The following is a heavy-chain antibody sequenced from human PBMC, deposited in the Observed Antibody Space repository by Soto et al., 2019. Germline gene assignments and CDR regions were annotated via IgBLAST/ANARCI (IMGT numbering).Heavy chain of an antibody. D-gene: IGHD3-22*01. Sequence: TSETPSLTCTVSGGSISSDSYYWGWIRQSPEKGLEWIASISYSGSTYYNPTLKSRLIISVDTSKSQFSLKLSSGTAADTAVYYCARHFYYYDSSGYFRVGGAPDPDLFAFWGQGTSVTVSS. CDR1: GGSISSDSYY. V-gene: IGHV4-39*01. J-gene: IGHJ4*02. CDR3: ARHFYYYDSSGYFRVGGAPDPDLFAF. CDR2: ISYSGST.